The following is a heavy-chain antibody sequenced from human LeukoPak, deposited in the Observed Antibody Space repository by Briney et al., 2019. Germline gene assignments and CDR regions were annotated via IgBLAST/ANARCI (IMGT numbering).Heavy chain of an antibody. CDR2: ISSSSSYI. Sequence: PGGSLRLSCAASGFTFSSYSMNWVRQAPGKGLEWVSSISSSSSYIYYADSVKGRFTISRDNAKNSLYLQMNSLRAEDMALYYCAKNMISAGRGTFDIWGQGTMVTVSS. J-gene: IGHJ3*02. D-gene: IGHD3-22*01. CDR1: GFTFSSYS. V-gene: IGHV3-21*04. CDR3: AKNMISAGRGTFDI.